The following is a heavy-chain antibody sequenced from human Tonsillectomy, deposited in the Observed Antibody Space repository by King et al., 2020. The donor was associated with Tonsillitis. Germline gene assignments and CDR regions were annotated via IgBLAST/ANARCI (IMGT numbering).Heavy chain of an antibody. V-gene: IGHV4-39*01. J-gene: IGHJ6*03. CDR2: VYYSGGT. CDR1: SGSISSASYY. CDR3: ARIQWLANYYYYYMDV. D-gene: IGHD6-19*01. Sequence: QLQESGPGLVKPSETLSLTCTVSSGSISSASYYWGWIRLPPGMGLECIGGVYYSGGTYYNPSLKSRVTISVDTAKNQFSLKLSSVTAADTAVSYCARIQWLANYYYYYMDVWGKGTTVTVSS.